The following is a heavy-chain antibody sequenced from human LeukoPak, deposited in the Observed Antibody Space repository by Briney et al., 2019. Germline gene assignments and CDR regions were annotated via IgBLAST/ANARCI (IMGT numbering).Heavy chain of an antibody. J-gene: IGHJ4*02. D-gene: IGHD3-22*01. Sequence: PSETLSLTCSVSGDSISRSSYYWGWIRQPPGKGLEWIGSIYYSGSTYYNPSLKSRVTISVDTSKNQFSLKLSSVTAADTAVYYCARDDSSGRFDYWGQGTLVTVSS. CDR2: IYYSGST. CDR1: GDSISRSSYY. V-gene: IGHV4-39*07. CDR3: ARDDSSGRFDY.